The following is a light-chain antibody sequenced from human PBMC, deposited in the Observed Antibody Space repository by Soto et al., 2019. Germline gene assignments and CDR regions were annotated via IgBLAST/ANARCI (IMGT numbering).Light chain of an antibody. CDR2: EVT. CDR3: SSYEGSSTLYV. V-gene: IGLV2-14*01. CDR1: SSDVGTYNY. J-gene: IGLJ1*01. Sequence: QSVLTQPASVSGSPGQSITISCTGTSSDVGTYNYVSWYQQHPGKAPKVMIYEVTYRPSGVSNRFSGSKSGNTASLTISGLQAEDEAEYYCSSYEGSSTLYVPGTGTKVTVL.